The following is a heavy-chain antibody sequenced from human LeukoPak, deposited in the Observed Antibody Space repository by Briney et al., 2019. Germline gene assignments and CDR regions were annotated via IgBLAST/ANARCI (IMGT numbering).Heavy chain of an antibody. Sequence: HPVGSLRLSCAASEFSLTNYRMHWVRHGPREGLVWVSRIDSDGSPTTYADPVECRFTISRDNVKSTLYLQMISLRAEDAAVYYCAREAQQFWAVGALDVWGQGTAVSVSS. CDR3: AREAQQFWAVGALDV. CDR2: IDSDGSPT. D-gene: IGHD3-16*01. V-gene: IGHV3-74*01. CDR1: EFSLTNYR. J-gene: IGHJ6*02.